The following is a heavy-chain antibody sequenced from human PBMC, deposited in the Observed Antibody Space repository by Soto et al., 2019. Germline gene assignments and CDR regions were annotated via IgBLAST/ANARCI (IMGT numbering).Heavy chain of an antibody. CDR1: GGTFSRYA. Sequence: SMKVSCKASGGTFSRYAISWVRQAPGQGLECMGGIIPIFGTANYAQKFQGRVTITADESTSTAYMELSSLRSEDTAVYYCARGILTGYGMDVWGQGTTVTVSS. J-gene: IGHJ6*02. D-gene: IGHD3-9*01. V-gene: IGHV1-69*13. CDR2: IIPIFGTA. CDR3: ARGILTGYGMDV.